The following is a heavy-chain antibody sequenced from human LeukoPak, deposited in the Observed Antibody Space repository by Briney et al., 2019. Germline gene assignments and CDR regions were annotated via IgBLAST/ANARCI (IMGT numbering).Heavy chain of an antibody. CDR1: GFTFSSYS. CDR3: ARDRGAARPTEAIDY. V-gene: IGHV3-21*01. D-gene: IGHD6-6*01. J-gene: IGHJ4*02. CDR2: ISSSTSYI. Sequence: GGSLRLSCAASGFTFSSYSMNWIRQAPGKGLEWVSSISSSTSYIYYADSVKGRFTISRDNAKNSLYLQMNSLRAEDTAVYYCARDRGAARPTEAIDYWGQGTLVTVSS.